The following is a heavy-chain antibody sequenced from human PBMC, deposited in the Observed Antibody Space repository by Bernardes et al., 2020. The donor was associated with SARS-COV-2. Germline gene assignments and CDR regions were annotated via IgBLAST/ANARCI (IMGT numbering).Heavy chain of an antibody. CDR1: GGSFSGYY. J-gene: IGHJ6*02. V-gene: IGHV4-34*01. D-gene: IGHD4-4*01. CDR3: ASLPPYSNYYYYYYGMDV. CDR2: INHSGST. Sequence: SETLSLTCAVYGGSFSGYYWSWIRQPPGKGLEWIGEINHSGSTNYNPSLKSRVTISVDTSKNQFSLKLSSVTAADTAVYYCASLPPYSNYYYYYYGMDVWGQGTTVTVSS.